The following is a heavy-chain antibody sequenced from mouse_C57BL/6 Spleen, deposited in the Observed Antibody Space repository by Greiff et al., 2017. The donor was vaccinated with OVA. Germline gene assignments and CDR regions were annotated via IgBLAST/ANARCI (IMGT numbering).Heavy chain of an antibody. Sequence: VQLQQSGPELVKPGASVKISCKASGYTFTDYYMNWVKQSHGKSLEWIGDINPNNGGTSYNQKFKGKATLTVDKSSSTAYMERRSLTSEDSAVYYCARSSIWLRRMDYWGQGTSVTVSS. CDR3: ARSSIWLRRMDY. J-gene: IGHJ4*01. CDR2: INPNNGGT. D-gene: IGHD2-2*01. V-gene: IGHV1-26*01. CDR1: GYTFTDYY.